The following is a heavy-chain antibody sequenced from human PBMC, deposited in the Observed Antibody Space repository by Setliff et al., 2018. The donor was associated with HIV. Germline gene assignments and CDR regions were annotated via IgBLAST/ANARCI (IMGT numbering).Heavy chain of an antibody. CDR2: IKQDGSEK. V-gene: IGHV3-7*01. CDR1: GFTFSSYW. J-gene: IGHJ6*02. Sequence: GGSLRLSCAASGFTFSSYWMSWVRQAPGKGLEWVANIKQDGSEKYYVDSVKGRFTISRDNAKNSLYLQMNSLRAEDTAVYYCAKGFNTVGMVRGVYYYGVDVWGQGTTVTVSS. CDR3: AKGFNTVGMVRGVYYYGVDV. D-gene: IGHD3-10*01.